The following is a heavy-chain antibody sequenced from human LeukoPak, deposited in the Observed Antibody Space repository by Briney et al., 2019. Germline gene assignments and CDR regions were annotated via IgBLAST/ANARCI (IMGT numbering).Heavy chain of an antibody. CDR2: IYYSGST. CDR1: GGSISSGDYY. Sequence: SETLSLTCTVSGGSISSGDYYWSWIRQPPGKGLEWIGYIYYSGSTYYNPSLKSRVTISVDTSKNQFSLKLSSVTAADTAVYYCARAIMDTATNFDYWGQGTLVTVSS. CDR3: ARAIMDTATNFDY. D-gene: IGHD5-18*01. V-gene: IGHV4-30-4*01. J-gene: IGHJ4*02.